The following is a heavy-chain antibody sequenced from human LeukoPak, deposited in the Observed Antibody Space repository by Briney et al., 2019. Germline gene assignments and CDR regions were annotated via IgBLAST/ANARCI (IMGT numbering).Heavy chain of an antibody. J-gene: IGHJ4*02. CDR1: GYTFTSYG. CDR2: ISAYNGNT. V-gene: IGHV1-18*04. D-gene: IGHD3-3*01. Sequence: ASVKVSCKASGYTFTSYGISWVRQAPGQGLEWMGWISAYNGNTNYAQKLQGRVTMTTDTSTSTAYMELRSLRSDDTAVYYCAKLSGSRPDSLRFDYWGQGTLVTVSS. CDR3: AKLSGSRPDSLRFDY.